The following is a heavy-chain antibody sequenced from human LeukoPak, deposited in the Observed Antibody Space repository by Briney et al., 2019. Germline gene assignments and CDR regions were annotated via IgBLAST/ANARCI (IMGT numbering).Heavy chain of an antibody. V-gene: IGHV3-30-3*01. J-gene: IGHJ6*02. Sequence: GRSLRLSCVASGFTFRSYAMHWVRQAPGKGLEWVIVISSDGTNKYYADSVKGRFTVSRDNSKNTLYLQMNSLRDKDTAVYYCGRDLTTLDNPGYYYGTDVWGQGTTVTVSS. CDR3: GRDLTTLDNPGYYYGTDV. CDR2: ISSDGTNK. CDR1: GFTFRSYA. D-gene: IGHD1-14*01.